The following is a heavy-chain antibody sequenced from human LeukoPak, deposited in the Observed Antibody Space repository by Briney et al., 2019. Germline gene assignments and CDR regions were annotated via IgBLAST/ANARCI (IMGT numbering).Heavy chain of an antibody. CDR2: IIPNLGTT. CDR1: GGTSNSHA. D-gene: IGHD3-22*01. CDR3: ATTNDGGGYQWGDFFDF. V-gene: IGHV1-69*04. J-gene: IGHJ4*02. Sequence: RASVKVSYKASGGTSNSHAISWVRQAPGQGLEWMGRIIPNLGTTNRAQNFQDRVTLTADKSTNTAYMELTSLTSDDTAVYYCATTNDGGGYQWGDFFDFWGQGTLVTVSS.